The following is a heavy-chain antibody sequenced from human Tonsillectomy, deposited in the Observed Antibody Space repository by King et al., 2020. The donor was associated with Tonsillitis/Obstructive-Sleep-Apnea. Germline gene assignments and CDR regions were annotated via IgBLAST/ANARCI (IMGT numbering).Heavy chain of an antibody. V-gene: IGHV1-18*01. CDR3: ARASPETYYYYMEV. CDR1: GYTFTSYG. J-gene: IGHJ6*03. Sequence: QLVQSGAEVKKPGASMKVSCKASGYTFTSYGISWVRQAPGQGLEWMGWISIYNGKTNYAQNLQGRVTMTTDTSTSTAYMELRSLRSYDTAVYYCARASPETYYYYMEVWCKGTTVTGSS. D-gene: IGHD1-14*01. CDR2: ISIYNGKT.